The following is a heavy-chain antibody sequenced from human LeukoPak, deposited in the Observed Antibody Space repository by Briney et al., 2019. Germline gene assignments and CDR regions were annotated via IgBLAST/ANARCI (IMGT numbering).Heavy chain of an antibody. D-gene: IGHD2-2*01. J-gene: IGHJ5*02. CDR3: ARTDLYRSSTSCYSNWFDP. V-gene: IGHV1-18*01. Sequence: ASVKVSCKASGYTFTSYGITWVRQAPGQGLEWMGWISGYNGNINYAQKLQGRVTMTTDTSTSTAYMDLRSLRSDDTAVYYCARTDLYRSSTSCYSNWFDPWGQGTLVTVSS. CDR1: GYTFTSYG. CDR2: ISGYNGNI.